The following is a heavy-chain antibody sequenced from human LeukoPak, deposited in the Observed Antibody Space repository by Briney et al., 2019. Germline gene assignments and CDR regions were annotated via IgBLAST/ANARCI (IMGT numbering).Heavy chain of an antibody. CDR1: GGSFSGYY. D-gene: IGHD3-10*01. J-gene: IGHJ3*02. CDR2: INHSGST. V-gene: IGHV4-34*01. Sequence: PSETLSLTCAVYGGSFSGYYWSWIRQSPGKGLEWIGEINHSGSTNYNPSLKSRVTISVDTSKNQFSLKLSSVTAADTAVYYCARRNSVRGVIMDAFDIWGQGTMVTVSS. CDR3: ARRNSVRGVIMDAFDI.